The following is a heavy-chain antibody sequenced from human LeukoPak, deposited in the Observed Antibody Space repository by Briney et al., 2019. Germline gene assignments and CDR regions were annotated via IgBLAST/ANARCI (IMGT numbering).Heavy chain of an antibody. V-gene: IGHV3-30-3*01. Sequence: PGGSLRLSCAASGFTFSKFAMHWVRQAPGKGLEWLAVIPYNGDYPYYSTSVNGRITVSRDNSKSTLSLQLDSLGPEDTAVYYCARDSQSSGFYCPLDYWGQGSLVIVSS. CDR1: GFTFSKFA. J-gene: IGHJ4*02. CDR3: ARDSQSSGFYCPLDY. CDR2: IPYNGDYP. D-gene: IGHD3-22*01.